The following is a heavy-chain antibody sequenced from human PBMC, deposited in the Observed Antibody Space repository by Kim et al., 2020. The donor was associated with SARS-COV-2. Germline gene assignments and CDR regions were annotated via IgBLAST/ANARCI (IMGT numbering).Heavy chain of an antibody. J-gene: IGHJ6*04. CDR3: AKVGDVVVVSATNYYYYGIDV. CDR2: ISGNTSSK. Sequence: GGSLRLSCAASGFTFDDHAMHWVRQAPGKGLEWVSRISGNTSSKGYADSVKGRFTISRDNAKKTLYLQMNRLRAEDTALYYCAKVGDVVVVSATNYYYYGIDVCGDGTTVTVSS. D-gene: IGHD2-15*01. V-gene: IGHV3-9*01. CDR1: GFTFDDHA.